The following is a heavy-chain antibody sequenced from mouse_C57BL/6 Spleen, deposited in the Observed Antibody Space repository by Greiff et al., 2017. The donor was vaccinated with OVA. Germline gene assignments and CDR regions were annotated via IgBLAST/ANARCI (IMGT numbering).Heavy chain of an antibody. V-gene: IGHV1-59*01. Sequence: QVQLQQPGAELVRPGTSVKLSCKASGYTFTRYWMHWVKQRPGQGLEWIGVIDPSDSYTNYNQKFKGKATLTVDTSSSTAYMQLSSLTSEDSAVYYSARLDGYYWYFDVWGTGTTVTVSS. CDR2: IDPSDSYT. CDR3: ARLDGYYWYFDV. J-gene: IGHJ1*03. D-gene: IGHD2-3*01. CDR1: GYTFTRYW.